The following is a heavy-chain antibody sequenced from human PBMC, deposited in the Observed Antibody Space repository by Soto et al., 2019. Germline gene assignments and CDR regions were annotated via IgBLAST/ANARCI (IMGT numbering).Heavy chain of an antibody. CDR2: INPASQLR. CDR1: GVPFNSYG. V-gene: IGHV1-69*09. Sequence: QVVLLQSGTEVKRPGSSVKVSCKASGVPFNSYGFAWVRQAPGRGLEWVGRINPASQLRNYEQSLQGRVTIPADTSTTTAFLELSGLTSEDTAVYYCARARSNYAFNYALDVWGQGTAVIVSS. D-gene: IGHD1-26*01. CDR3: ARARSNYAFNYALDV. J-gene: IGHJ6*02.